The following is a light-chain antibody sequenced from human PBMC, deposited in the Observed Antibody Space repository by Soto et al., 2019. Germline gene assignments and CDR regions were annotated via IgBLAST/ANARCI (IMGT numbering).Light chain of an antibody. CDR2: GAS. Sequence: EIVMTQSPATLSVSPGERATLSCRASQSVSSNLAWYPQKPGQAPSLLIYGASTRATGTPARFSGSGSGTEFTLTISRLEPEDFAVYYCQVRTNWSIAFGRGTRLEI. CDR3: QVRTNWSIA. J-gene: IGKJ5*01. V-gene: IGKV3-15*01. CDR1: QSVSSN.